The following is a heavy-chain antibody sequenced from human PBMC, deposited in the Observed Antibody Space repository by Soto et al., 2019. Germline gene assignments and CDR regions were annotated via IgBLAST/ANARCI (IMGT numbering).Heavy chain of an antibody. J-gene: IGHJ6*02. V-gene: IGHV3-23*01. CDR3: AKSGGGSGPTMDYYGMDV. Sequence: GGSLRLSCAASGFTFSSYAMSWVRQAPGKGLEWVSAISGSGGSTYYADSVKGRFTISRDNSKNTLYLQMNSLRAEDTAVYYCAKSGGGSGPTMDYYGMDVWGQGTTVTVSS. CDR2: ISGSGGST. D-gene: IGHD3-10*01. CDR1: GFTFSSYA.